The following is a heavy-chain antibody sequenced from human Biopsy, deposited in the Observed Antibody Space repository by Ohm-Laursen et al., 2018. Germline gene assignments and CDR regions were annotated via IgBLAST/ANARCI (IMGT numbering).Heavy chain of an antibody. CDR3: ARLYRLDDYWNGDPPDAFDV. D-gene: IGHD1-1*01. CDR1: GGSITDDY. Sequence: SETLSLTCTVSGGSITDDYWSWIRQPPGKGLEWIGFISKGGDTTYNPSLRGRVAISVDTSKNQFSLKLSSVTAADTAIFFCARLYRLDDYWNGDPPDAFDVWGQGTRVTVSS. V-gene: IGHV4-59*01. J-gene: IGHJ3*01. CDR2: ISKGGDT.